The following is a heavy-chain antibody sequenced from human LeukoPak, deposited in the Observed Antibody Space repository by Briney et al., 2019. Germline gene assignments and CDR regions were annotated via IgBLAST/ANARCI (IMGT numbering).Heavy chain of an antibody. CDR1: GYTFTGCY. CDR2: INPNSGGT. D-gene: IGHD6-19*01. CDR3: ARAGYSSGWYRDYYYYMDV. Sequence: ASVKVSCKASGYTFTGCYMHWVRQAPGQGLEWMGWINPNSGGTNYAQKFQGRVTMTRDTSISTAYMELSRLRSDDTAVYYCARAGYSSGWYRDYYYYMDVWGKGTTVTISS. V-gene: IGHV1-2*02. J-gene: IGHJ6*03.